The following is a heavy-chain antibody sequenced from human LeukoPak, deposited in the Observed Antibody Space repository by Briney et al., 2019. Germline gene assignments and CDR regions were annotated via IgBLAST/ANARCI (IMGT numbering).Heavy chain of an antibody. Sequence: PGGSLRLSCAASGFTFSSYAMSWVRHAPGKGLEWVSAISGSGGSTYYADSVKGRFTISRDNSKNTLYLQMNSLRAEDTAVYYCANSQWELLRPFDYWGQGTLVTVSS. CDR2: ISGSGGST. CDR3: ANSQWELLRPFDY. J-gene: IGHJ4*02. V-gene: IGHV3-23*01. CDR1: GFTFSSYA. D-gene: IGHD1-26*01.